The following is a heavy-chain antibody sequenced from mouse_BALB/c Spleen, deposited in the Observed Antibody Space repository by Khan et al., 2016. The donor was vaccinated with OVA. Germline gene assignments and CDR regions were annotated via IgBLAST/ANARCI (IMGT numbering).Heavy chain of an antibody. V-gene: IGHV1-77*01. CDR1: GYTFTDYY. CDR3: ARRNYFGYTFAY. CDR2: ISPGSGDT. D-gene: IGHD1-2*01. Sequence: QVQLQQSGAELARPGASVKLSCKASGYTFTDYYINWVKQRTGQGLEWIGEISPGSGDTYYNERFKGKATLTADQSSSTAYMQLSRLTSEAAGVYFGARRNYFGYTFAYWGQGTLVTVSA. J-gene: IGHJ3*01.